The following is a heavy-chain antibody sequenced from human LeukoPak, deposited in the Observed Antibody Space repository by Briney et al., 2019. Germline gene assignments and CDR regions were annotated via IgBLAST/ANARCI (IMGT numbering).Heavy chain of an antibody. Sequence: GGSLRLSCAASGFTFRNYAMSWVRQAPGEGLEWVSGITKGGTTYYADSVKGRFTISRDNSKNTLHLQIISLRTEDTALYHCAKRTTSSSGFDYWGQGTLVTVSS. CDR1: GFTFRNYA. J-gene: IGHJ4*02. CDR3: AKRTTSSSGFDY. D-gene: IGHD2-2*01. V-gene: IGHV3-23*01. CDR2: ITKGGTT.